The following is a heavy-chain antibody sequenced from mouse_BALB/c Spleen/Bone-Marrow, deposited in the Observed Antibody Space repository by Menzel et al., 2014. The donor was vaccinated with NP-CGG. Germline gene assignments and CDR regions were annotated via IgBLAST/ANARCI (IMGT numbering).Heavy chain of an antibody. J-gene: IGHJ1*01. CDR1: GFDFSRYW. Sequence: LVESGGSLKLSCAASGFDFSRYWMSWVRQAPGKGLEWIGEINPESSTINYTPSLKDKFIISRDNAKNTLYLQMSKVRSEDTALYYCARLNYYGNLFVWGAGTTVTVSS. V-gene: IGHV4-1*02. CDR3: ARLNYYGNLFV. D-gene: IGHD1-1*01. CDR2: INPESSTI.